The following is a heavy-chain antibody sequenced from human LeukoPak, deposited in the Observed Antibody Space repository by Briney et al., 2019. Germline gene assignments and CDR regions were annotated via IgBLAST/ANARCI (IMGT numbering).Heavy chain of an antibody. D-gene: IGHD3-10*01. CDR1: GGSISSGGYS. J-gene: IGHJ5*02. CDR2: IYHSGST. V-gene: IGHV4-30-2*01. CDR3: AMVWFGESNWFDP. Sequence: SQTLSLTCAVSGGSISSGGYSWSWIRQPPGKGLEWIGYIYHSGSTYYNPSLKSRVTISVDRSKNQFSLKLSSVTAADTAVYYCAMVWFGESNWFDPWGQGTLVTVSS.